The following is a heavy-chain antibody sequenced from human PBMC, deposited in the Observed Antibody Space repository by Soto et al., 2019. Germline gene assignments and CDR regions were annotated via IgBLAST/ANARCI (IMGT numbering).Heavy chain of an antibody. CDR1: GFTFSDYY. Sequence: QVPLVESGGGLVKPGGSLSLSCAASGFTFSDYYMSWFRQAPGKGLEWVSYISSSGSTIYYADSVKGRFTISRDNAKNSLYLQMNSLRAEDTAVYYCASPTVTPHYGMDVWGQGTTVTVSS. J-gene: IGHJ6*02. CDR2: ISSSGSTI. CDR3: ASPTVTPHYGMDV. D-gene: IGHD4-17*01. V-gene: IGHV3-11*01.